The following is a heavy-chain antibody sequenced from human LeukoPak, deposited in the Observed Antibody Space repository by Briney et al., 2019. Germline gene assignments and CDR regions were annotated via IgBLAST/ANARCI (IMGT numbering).Heavy chain of an antibody. V-gene: IGHV3-23*01. D-gene: IGHD3-22*01. CDR1: GFTFSSYA. CDR3: AKFSVSGSTGYYYDSSGYYYDY. J-gene: IGHJ4*02. Sequence: PGGSLRLSCAASGFTFSSYAMSWVRQAPGKGLEWVSAISGSGGSTYYADSVKGRFTISRDNSKNTLYLQMNSLRAEDTAVYYCAKFSVSGSTGYYYDSSGYYYDYWGQGTLVTVSP. CDR2: ISGSGGST.